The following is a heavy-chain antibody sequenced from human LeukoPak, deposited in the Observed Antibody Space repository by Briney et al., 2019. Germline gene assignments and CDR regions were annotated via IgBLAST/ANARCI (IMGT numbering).Heavy chain of an antibody. Sequence: ASVKVSCKASGYTFTSYDINWVRQATGQGLEWMGWMNPNSGNTGYAQKFQGRVTMTRNTSISTAYMELSSLRSEDTAVYYCARDQRVVATIILYYFDYWGQGTLVTVSS. V-gene: IGHV1-8*01. CDR3: ARDQRVVATIILYYFDY. CDR1: GYTFTSYD. J-gene: IGHJ4*02. D-gene: IGHD5-12*01. CDR2: MNPNSGNT.